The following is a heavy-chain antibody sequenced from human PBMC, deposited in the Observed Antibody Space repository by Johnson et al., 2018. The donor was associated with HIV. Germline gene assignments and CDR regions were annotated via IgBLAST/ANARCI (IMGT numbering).Heavy chain of an antibody. D-gene: IGHD6-13*01. CDR2: ISHDGYNE. Sequence: QVQLVESGGGVVQPGGSLRLSCAASGFIFSDYYMSWIRQAPGKGLEWVAVISHDGYNEDYGDSVKGRFTISRDNFKNTLYLQMGSLRAEDMAVYYCARARSSSWYDGAVDIWGHGTMITFSS. CDR3: ARARSSSWYDGAVDI. CDR1: GFIFSDYY. J-gene: IGHJ3*02. V-gene: IGHV3-30*03.